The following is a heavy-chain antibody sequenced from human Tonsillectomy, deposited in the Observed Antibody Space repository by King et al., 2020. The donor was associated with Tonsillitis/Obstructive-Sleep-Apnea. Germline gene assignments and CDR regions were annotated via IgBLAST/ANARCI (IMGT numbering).Heavy chain of an antibody. V-gene: IGHV4-59*01. CDR1: GGSISSYY. Sequence: QLQESGPGLVKPSETLSLTCTVSGGSISSYYWSWIRQPPGKGLEWIGYIYYSGSANYNHSLKSRVTMSVDRPKNQFSLKLSSVTAADTAVYYCARDMVLEAGGDAFDIWGQGTMVTVSS. J-gene: IGHJ3*02. CDR2: IYYSGSA. CDR3: ARDMVLEAGGDAFDI. D-gene: IGHD2-8*01.